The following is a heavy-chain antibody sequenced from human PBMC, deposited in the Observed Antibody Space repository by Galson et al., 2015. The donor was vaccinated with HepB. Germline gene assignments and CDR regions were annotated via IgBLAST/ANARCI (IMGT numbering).Heavy chain of an antibody. V-gene: IGHV3-21*01. CDR2: ITNNNNFK. Sequence: SLRLSCAASGFTFRNYTIHWVRQAPGKGLEWVPSITNNNNFKYYADSLKGRVTISRDNAKNSLSLQMNSRRDEDTAVYYCARGSGYSSGPFDHWGQGTLGAVSS. CDR3: ARGSGYSSGPFDH. CDR1: GFTFRNYT. D-gene: IGHD5-18*01. J-gene: IGHJ5*02.